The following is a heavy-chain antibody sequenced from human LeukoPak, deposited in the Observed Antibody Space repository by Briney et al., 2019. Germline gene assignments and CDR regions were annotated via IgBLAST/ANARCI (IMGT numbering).Heavy chain of an antibody. V-gene: IGHV4-59*01. CDR2: IYYSGST. CDR3: ASRYYYDSSGYYGIDAFDI. CDR1: GGSISSYY. D-gene: IGHD3-22*01. Sequence: SETLSLTCTVSGGSISSYYWNWIRQPPGKGLEWIGYIYYSGSTNYNPSLKSRVTISVDTSKNQFSLKLSSVTAADTAVYYCASRYYYDSSGYYGIDAFDIWGQGTMVTVSS. J-gene: IGHJ3*02.